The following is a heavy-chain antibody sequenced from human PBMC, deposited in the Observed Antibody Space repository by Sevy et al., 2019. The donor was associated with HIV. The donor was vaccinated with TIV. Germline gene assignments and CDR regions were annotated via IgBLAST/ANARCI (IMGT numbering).Heavy chain of an antibody. CDR1: GYTLTGLS. D-gene: IGHD3-22*01. CDR3: ATSREYYQDSSGYLDF. J-gene: IGHJ4*02. V-gene: IGHV1-24*01. Sequence: ASVKVSCKVSGYTLTGLSMHWVRQAPGIGLEWMGRFDPEDGETIYAQNFQGRVTLTEDTSRDTAYMELSSLRYEDTAVYYCATSREYYQDSSGYLDFWGQGTLVTVSS. CDR2: FDPEDGET.